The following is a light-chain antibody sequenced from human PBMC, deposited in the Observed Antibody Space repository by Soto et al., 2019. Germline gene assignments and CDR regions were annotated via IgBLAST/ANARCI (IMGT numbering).Light chain of an antibody. CDR2: VEY. CDR3: KPYGSSQWP. Sequence: EIVITQSTATLSVSPGERDTLCGRASQSVSSGFLAWYQQKPGQANRLIIYVEYNRATGLQDRFSGSGSGTDFTLTIRRMEPEDFAVYYCKPYGSSQWPLGHGTKVDLK. CDR1: QSVSSGF. V-gene: IGKV3-20*01. J-gene: IGKJ1*01.